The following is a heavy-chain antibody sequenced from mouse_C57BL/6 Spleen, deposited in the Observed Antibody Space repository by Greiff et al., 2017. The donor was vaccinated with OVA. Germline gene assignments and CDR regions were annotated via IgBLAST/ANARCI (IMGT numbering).Heavy chain of an antibody. CDR3: ARENAMDY. J-gene: IGHJ4*01. Sequence: QQPGAELVKPGASVKLSCKASGYTFTSYWMQWVKQRPGQGLEWIGEIDPSDSYTNYNQKFKGKATLTVDTSSSTAYMQLSSLTSEDSAVYYCARENAMDYWGQGTSVTVSS. V-gene: IGHV1-50*01. CDR2: IDPSDSYT. CDR1: GYTFTSYW.